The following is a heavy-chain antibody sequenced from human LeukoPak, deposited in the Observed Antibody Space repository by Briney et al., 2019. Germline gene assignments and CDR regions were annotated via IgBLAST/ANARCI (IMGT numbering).Heavy chain of an antibody. CDR1: GFTFISYA. J-gene: IGHJ2*01. CDR2: ISSNGGST. D-gene: IGHD1-7*01. V-gene: IGHV3-64*01. Sequence: GGSLRLSCAASGFTFISYAMHWVRQAPGKGLEYVSSISSNGGSTYYATSVKGRFTISRDNSKNTLYLQMGSLRTEDMAVYYCTSSSPTGTTWYFDLWGRGTLVTVSS. CDR3: TSSSPTGTTWYFDL.